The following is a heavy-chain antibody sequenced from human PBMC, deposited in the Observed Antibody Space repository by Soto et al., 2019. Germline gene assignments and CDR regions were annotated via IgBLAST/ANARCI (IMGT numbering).Heavy chain of an antibody. CDR3: ARDQRLGIAAAGTFPAVPSLEYYYGMDV. CDR1: GYTFTSYG. J-gene: IGHJ6*02. D-gene: IGHD6-13*01. CDR2: ISAYNGNT. Sequence: ASVKVSCKASGYTFTSYGIRWVRQAPGQGLEWMGWISAYNGNTNYAQKLQGRVTMTTDTSTSTAYMELRSLRSDDTAVYYCARDQRLGIAAAGTFPAVPSLEYYYGMDVWGQGTTVTVSS. V-gene: IGHV1-18*04.